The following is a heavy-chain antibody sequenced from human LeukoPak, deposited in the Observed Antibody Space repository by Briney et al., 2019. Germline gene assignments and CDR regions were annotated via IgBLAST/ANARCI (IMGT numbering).Heavy chain of an antibody. CDR2: IYYSGST. J-gene: IGHJ4*02. D-gene: IGHD2-15*01. CDR1: GGSISSYY. V-gene: IGHV4-59*08. Sequence: SETLSLTCTVSGGSISSYYWSWIRQPPETGLEWIGYIYYSGSTNYNPSLKSRVTISVDTSKNQFSLKLSSVTAADTAVYYCARHVEIFREGKSGFDYWGQGTLVTVSS. CDR3: ARHVEIFREGKSGFDY.